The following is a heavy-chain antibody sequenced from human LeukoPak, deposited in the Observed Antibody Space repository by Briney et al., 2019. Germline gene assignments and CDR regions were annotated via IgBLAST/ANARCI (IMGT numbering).Heavy chain of an antibody. CDR2: ISSSSSTI. V-gene: IGHV3-48*02. CDR3: ARAAYCGGGCYDALGM. Sequence: PGGSLRLSCAASGFTFSSYEMNWVRQAPGKGLEWVSYISSSSSTIYYADSVKGRFTISRDNAKNSLYLQMNSLRDEDTAVYYFARAAYCGGGCYDALGMWGEKTMDSVS. D-gene: IGHD2-21*02. CDR1: GFTFSSYE. J-gene: IGHJ3*02.